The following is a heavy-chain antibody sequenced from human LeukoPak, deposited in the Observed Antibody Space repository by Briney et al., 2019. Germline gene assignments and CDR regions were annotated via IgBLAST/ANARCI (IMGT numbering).Heavy chain of an antibody. CDR3: ARGRGSSHKENWFDP. Sequence: ASLKLSCTASGYTFTTYDISWVRQATGQGLEWMGWMNPNSGTTDYTHKFQGRVTMTRNTSINTAYMELTSLRSEDTAVYYCARGRGSSHKENWFDPWGQGTLVTASA. J-gene: IGHJ5*02. CDR2: MNPNSGTT. CDR1: GYTFTTYD. D-gene: IGHD2-15*01. V-gene: IGHV1-8*01.